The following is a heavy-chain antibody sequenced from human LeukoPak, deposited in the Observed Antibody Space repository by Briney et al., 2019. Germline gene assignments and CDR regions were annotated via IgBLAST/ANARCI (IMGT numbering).Heavy chain of an antibody. J-gene: IGHJ5*02. CDR3: AKEHDLWHKEGNWFDT. V-gene: IGHV3-23*01. CDR1: GFSFNTYS. CDR2: INDDTP. D-gene: IGHD3-3*01. Sequence: QHGGSMRLSSTTSGFSFNTYSMSWVRQAPGKGLEWVSAINDDTPYYTDSVKGRFTVSRDNSKDTLYLHLNSLRAEDTAIYYCAKEHDLWHKEGNWFDTWGQGVLVTVSS.